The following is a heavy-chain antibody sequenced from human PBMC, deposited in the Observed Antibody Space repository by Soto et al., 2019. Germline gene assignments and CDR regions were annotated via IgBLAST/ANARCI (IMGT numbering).Heavy chain of an antibody. CDR1: GYTFTTYG. Sequence: GASVKVSCKASGYTFTTYGISWVRQAPGQGLEWLGWINTHNGNTNYAQNLQGRVIMTADTSTSTAYMELRSLRSDDTAVYYCARGGLFTTNWYGNWLDPWGQGTRVTVSS. V-gene: IGHV1-18*01. CDR3: ARGGLFTTNWYGNWLDP. J-gene: IGHJ5*02. CDR2: INTHNGNT. D-gene: IGHD2-8*01.